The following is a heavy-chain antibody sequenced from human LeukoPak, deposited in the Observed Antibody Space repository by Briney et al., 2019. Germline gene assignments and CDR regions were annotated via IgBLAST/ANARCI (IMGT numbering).Heavy chain of an antibody. J-gene: IGHJ4*02. CDR2: ITGSGDST. Sequence: GGSLRLSCAASGFIFRNYAMSWVRQAPGKGLEWVSAITGSGDSTYYADSVKGRFTISRDNSKDTLYVEMNTLRAEDTAVYYCAKWGDYDILTGYYVSDFWGQGTLVTVSS. CDR1: GFIFRNYA. D-gene: IGHD3-9*01. CDR3: AKWGDYDILTGYYVSDF. V-gene: IGHV3-23*01.